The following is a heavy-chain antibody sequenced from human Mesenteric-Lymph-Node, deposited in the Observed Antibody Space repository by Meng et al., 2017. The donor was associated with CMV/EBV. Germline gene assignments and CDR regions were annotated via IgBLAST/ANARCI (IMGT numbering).Heavy chain of an antibody. CDR2: INFNSGGT. CDR3: ARSGYYYGMDV. J-gene: IGHJ6*02. D-gene: IGHD3-10*01. CDR1: GYTFTGYY. V-gene: IGHV1-2*02. Sequence: ASVKVSCKASGYTFTGYYMHWVRQAPGKGLEWMGWINFNSGGTNYAQKFQGRVTMTRDTSISTVYMELSRLRSDDTAVYYCARSGYYYGMDVWGQGTTVTVSS.